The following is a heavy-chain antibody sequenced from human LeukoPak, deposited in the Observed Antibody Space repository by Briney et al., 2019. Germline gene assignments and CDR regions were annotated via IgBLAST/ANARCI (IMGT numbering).Heavy chain of an antibody. CDR3: ARASGYDSSGYCYGNLVGDDY. D-gene: IGHD3-22*01. Sequence: ASVKVSCKASGYTFTIYGISWVRQAPGPGLEWMGWICAYIGNTSYAQKLQGRVTMTTDTSTSTAYMELRSLRSDDTAVYYCARASGYDSSGYCYGNLVGDDYWGQGTLVTVSS. J-gene: IGHJ4*02. V-gene: IGHV1-18*01. CDR1: GYTFTIYG. CDR2: ICAYIGNT.